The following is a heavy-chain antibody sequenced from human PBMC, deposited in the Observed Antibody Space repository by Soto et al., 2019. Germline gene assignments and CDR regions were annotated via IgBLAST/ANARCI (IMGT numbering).Heavy chain of an antibody. D-gene: IGHD6-13*01. Sequence: GGSLRLSCTASGFTFSSYAMNWVRQAPGKGLEWVSVISGSGGSTYYADSVKGRFTISRDNSKNTLYLQMNSLRAEDTAVYYCASGSAGPFDYWGQGTLVTVSS. CDR2: ISGSGGST. CDR1: GFTFSSYA. V-gene: IGHV3-23*01. J-gene: IGHJ4*02. CDR3: ASGSAGPFDY.